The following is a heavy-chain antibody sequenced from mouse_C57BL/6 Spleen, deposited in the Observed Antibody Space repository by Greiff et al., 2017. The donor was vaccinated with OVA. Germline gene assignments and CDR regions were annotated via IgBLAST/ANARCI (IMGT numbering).Heavy chain of an antibody. Sequence: VQLQQPGAELVKPGASVKMSCKASGYTFTSYWITWVKQRPGQGLEWIGDIYPGSGSTKYNEKFKSKATLTVDTSSSTAYMQLSSLTSEDSAVYYCARSDYYGSSSDYWGQGTTLTVSS. V-gene: IGHV1-55*01. CDR3: ARSDYYGSSSDY. J-gene: IGHJ2*01. CDR1: GYTFTSYW. D-gene: IGHD1-1*01. CDR2: IYPGSGST.